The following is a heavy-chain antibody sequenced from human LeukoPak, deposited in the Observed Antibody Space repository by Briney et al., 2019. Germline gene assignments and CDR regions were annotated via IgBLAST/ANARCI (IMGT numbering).Heavy chain of an antibody. CDR1: EYTFTSYD. CDR3: ARVSWNYIDNADSYYYYMDV. CDR2: MSPNSGNT. Sequence: ASVKVSCKASEYTFTSYDINWVRQATGQGLEWMGWMSPNSGNTGSAQKFQGGVTMTRNTSISTAYMELSSLRSEDTAVHYCARVSWNYIDNADSYYYYMDVWGKGTTVTVSS. J-gene: IGHJ6*03. D-gene: IGHD1-7*01. V-gene: IGHV1-8*01.